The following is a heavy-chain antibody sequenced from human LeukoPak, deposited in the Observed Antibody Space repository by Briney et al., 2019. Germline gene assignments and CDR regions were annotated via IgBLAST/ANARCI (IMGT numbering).Heavy chain of an antibody. CDR3: ARQADYYDSSGKFDY. J-gene: IGHJ4*02. V-gene: IGHV1-18*01. Sequence: ASVKVSCKASGYTFTSYGISWVRQAPGQGLEWMGRISAYNGNTNYAQKLQGRVTMTTDTSTSTAYMEQRSLRSDDTAVYYCARQADYYDSSGKFDYWGQGTLVTVSS. CDR1: GYTFTSYG. D-gene: IGHD3-22*01. CDR2: ISAYNGNT.